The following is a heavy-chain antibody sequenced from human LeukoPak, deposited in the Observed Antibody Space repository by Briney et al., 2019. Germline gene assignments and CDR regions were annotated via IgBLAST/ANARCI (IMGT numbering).Heavy chain of an antibody. CDR2: IWYDGSNK. J-gene: IGHJ4*02. CDR3: ARDKGVADYFDY. CDR1: GFTFSSYG. Sequence: LAGRSLRLSSAASGFTFSSYGMHWVRQAPGKGLEWVAVIWYDGSNKYYADSVKGRFTISRDNSKNTLYLQMNSLRAEDTAVYYCARDKGVADYFDYWGQGTLVTVSS. D-gene: IGHD3-3*01. V-gene: IGHV3-33*01.